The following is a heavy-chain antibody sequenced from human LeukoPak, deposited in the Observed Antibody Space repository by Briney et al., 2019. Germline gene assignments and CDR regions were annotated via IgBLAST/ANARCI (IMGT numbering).Heavy chain of an antibody. Sequence: GASVKVSCKAFGYSLTNYYVHWVRQAPGQGLEWMGDINPSGGSTSYAQKFQGRITVTRDTYTNTVYMDLSSLRSEDTATYYCARGAPTTRIGAGRLDYWGQGSLLTVAS. CDR2: INPSGGST. D-gene: IGHD5-12*01. V-gene: IGHV1-46*01. CDR3: ARGAPTTRIGAGRLDY. J-gene: IGHJ4*02. CDR1: GYSLTNYY.